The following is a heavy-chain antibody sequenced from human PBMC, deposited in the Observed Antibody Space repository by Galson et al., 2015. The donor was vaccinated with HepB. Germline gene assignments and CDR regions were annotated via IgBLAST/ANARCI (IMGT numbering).Heavy chain of an antibody. V-gene: IGHV7-4-1*02. CDR1: GYTFTSYA. CDR2: INTNTGNP. CDR3: ASLAAAGPTGSFDY. J-gene: IGHJ4*02. D-gene: IGHD6-13*01. Sequence: SVKVSCKASGYTFTSYAMNWVRQAPGQGLEWMGWINTNTGNPTYAQGFTGRFVLSLDTSVSTAYLQISSLKAEDTAVYYCASLAAAGPTGSFDYWGQGTLVTVSS.